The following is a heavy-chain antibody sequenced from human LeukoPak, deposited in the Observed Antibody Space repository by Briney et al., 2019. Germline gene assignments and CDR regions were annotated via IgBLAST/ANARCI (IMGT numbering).Heavy chain of an antibody. CDR2: ISYDGSDK. CDR1: GFTFSNYA. J-gene: IGHJ4*02. D-gene: IGHD6-19*01. Sequence: GGSLRLSCAASGFTFSNYAMHWVRQAPGKGLEWVAVISYDGSDKYYADSVKGRFTISSDNSKNTLYLQMNSLRPEDTAVHYCARDWGRRYSSGWYGDFDYWGQGTLVTVSS. CDR3: ARDWGRRYSSGWYGDFDY. V-gene: IGHV3-30-3*01.